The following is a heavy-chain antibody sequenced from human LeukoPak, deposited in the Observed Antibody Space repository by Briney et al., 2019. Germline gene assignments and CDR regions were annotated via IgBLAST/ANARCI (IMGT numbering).Heavy chain of an antibody. V-gene: IGHV1-2*02. D-gene: IGHD1-26*01. CDR2: INPNSGGT. J-gene: IGHJ6*03. CDR3: ARGVSGAYYYYYMDV. Sequence: EASVKVSCKASGYTFADYYMQWVRQAPGQGLEWMGWINPNSGGTNYAQKFQGRVTMTRDTSIGTAYMELSSLRSDDSAVYYCARGVSGAYYYYYMDVWGKGTTVTVSS. CDR1: GYTFADYY.